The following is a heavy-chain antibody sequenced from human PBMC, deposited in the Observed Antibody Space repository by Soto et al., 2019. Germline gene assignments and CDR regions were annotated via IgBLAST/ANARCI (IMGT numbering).Heavy chain of an antibody. CDR1: GFTFSSYS. J-gene: IGHJ4*02. V-gene: IGHV3-48*01. Sequence: GGSLRLSCAASGFTFSSYSMNWVRQAPGKGLEWVSYISSNSSTIYYADSVKGRFTISRDNAKNSLYLQMNSLRAEDTAVYYCARDLWGVIAVAGTLFDYWGQGTLVTVSS. CDR3: ARDLWGVIAVAGTLFDY. D-gene: IGHD6-19*01. CDR2: ISSNSSTI.